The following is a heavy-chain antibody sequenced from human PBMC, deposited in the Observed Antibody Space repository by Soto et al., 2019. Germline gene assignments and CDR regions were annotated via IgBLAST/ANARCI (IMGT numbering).Heavy chain of an antibody. D-gene: IGHD2-2*01. CDR2: IKQDGSEI. V-gene: IGHV3-7*01. Sequence: EVQLVESGGGLVQPGGSLRLSCVASGFSFSSYWMSWVRQAPGKGLEWVANIKQDGSEIYSVDSVKGRFTISRDNAKNSLYLQMNSLRAADTAVYHCARLVVPADSYNYYMDVWGKGTTFTVSS. CDR1: GFSFSSYW. J-gene: IGHJ6*03. CDR3: ARLVVPADSYNYYMDV.